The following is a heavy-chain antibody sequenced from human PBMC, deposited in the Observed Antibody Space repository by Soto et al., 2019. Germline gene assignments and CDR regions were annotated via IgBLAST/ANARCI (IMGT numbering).Heavy chain of an antibody. J-gene: IGHJ4*02. CDR2: ISSSSSTI. Sequence: GGSLRLSCAASGFTFSSYSMNWVRQAPGKGLEWVSYISSSSSTIYYADSVKGRFTISRDNAKNSLYLQMNSLRAEDTAVYYCARVLYAYYYDSSGPPGYWGQGTLVTVSS. CDR1: GFTFSSYS. CDR3: ARVLYAYYYDSSGPPGY. D-gene: IGHD3-22*01. V-gene: IGHV3-48*01.